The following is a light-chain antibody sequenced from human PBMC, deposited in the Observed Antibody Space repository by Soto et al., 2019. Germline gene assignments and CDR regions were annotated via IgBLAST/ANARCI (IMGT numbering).Light chain of an antibody. V-gene: IGLV1-40*01. Sequence: QSVLTQPPSVSGAPGQMVTISCTGSSSNIGAGYDVQWFQQLPGSAPKLLIYANNKRPSGDPARFFGSKSGTSASLTITGLQVEDEADYYCQSYDSGLTDVLFGGGTKLTVL. CDR2: ANN. CDR3: QSYDSGLTDVL. CDR1: SSNIGAGYD. J-gene: IGLJ2*01.